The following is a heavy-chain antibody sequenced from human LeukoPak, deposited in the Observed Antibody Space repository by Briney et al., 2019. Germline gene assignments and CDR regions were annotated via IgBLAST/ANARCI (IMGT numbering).Heavy chain of an antibody. CDR1: GGSISTSKW. CDR3: ARGVVGAICYFDY. Sequence: SETLSLTCAVSGGSISTSKWWNWVRQPPGKGLEWIGEIYHSGSTNYNPSLKSRVTISVDTSKNQFSLKLSSVTAADTAVYYCARGVVGAICYFDYWGQGTLVTVSS. D-gene: IGHD1-26*01. CDR2: IYHSGST. V-gene: IGHV4-4*02. J-gene: IGHJ4*02.